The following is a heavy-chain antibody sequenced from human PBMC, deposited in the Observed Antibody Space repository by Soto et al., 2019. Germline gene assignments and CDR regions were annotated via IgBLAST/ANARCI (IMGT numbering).Heavy chain of an antibody. J-gene: IGHJ5*02. CDR1: RNTLREFS. D-gene: IGHD3-10*01. V-gene: IGHV1-24*01. Sequence: EASVKVSCNVSRNTLREFSMKWGRQAPEKGLEWMGGPDPEEGEIRYAQTFQGRVTMTVDTSADIAYMELYSLRAEDTDAYYCATGSPSYYGSGTYYLGPWGQGTVVTVSS. CDR3: ATGSPSYYGSGTYYLGP. CDR2: PDPEEGEI.